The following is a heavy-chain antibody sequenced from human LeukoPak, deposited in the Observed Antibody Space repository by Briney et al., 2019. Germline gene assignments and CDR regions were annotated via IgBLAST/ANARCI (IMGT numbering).Heavy chain of an antibody. V-gene: IGHV3-23*01. D-gene: IGHD3-22*01. CDR2: ISGSGGST. Sequence: PGGSLRLSCAASGFTFSSHAMSWVRQAPGKGLEWVSAISGSGGSTYYADSVKGRFTISRDNSKNTLYLQMNSLRAEDTAVYYCAKDLYYYDSSGYPSLFDYWGQGTLVTVSS. CDR3: AKDLYYYDSSGYPSLFDY. J-gene: IGHJ4*02. CDR1: GFTFSSHA.